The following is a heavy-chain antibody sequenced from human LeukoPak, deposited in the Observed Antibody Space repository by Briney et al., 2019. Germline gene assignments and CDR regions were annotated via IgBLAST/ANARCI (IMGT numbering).Heavy chain of an antibody. J-gene: IGHJ5*02. Sequence: GGSLRLSCAASGFCFGIFAMNWVRQAPGKGLEWVSVIFGNGAGIQYADSVKGRFSIYRDNSENVLFVQMNSLRAEDTAVYYCVKDRTPDGFYSNDLWGQGTLVTVSS. CDR1: GFCFGIFA. CDR3: VKDRTPDGFYSNDL. D-gene: IGHD5-24*01. V-gene: IGHV3-23*01. CDR2: IFGNGAGI.